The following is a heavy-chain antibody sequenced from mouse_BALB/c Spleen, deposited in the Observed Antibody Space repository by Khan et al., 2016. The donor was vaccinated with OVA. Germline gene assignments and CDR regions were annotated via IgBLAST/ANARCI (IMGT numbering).Heavy chain of an antibody. CDR1: GYSFTGYF. CDR2: INPHIGET. Sequence: VQLQQSGPELVKPGASVKISCKASGYSFTGYFMNWVMQSHGKSLEWIGRINPHIGETFYNQKFKGKATLTVDESSSTAHMELRSLASEDSAVYYCARIYRGDFDDWGQGTTLTVSS. J-gene: IGHJ2*01. CDR3: ARIYRGDFDD. V-gene: IGHV1-20*02. D-gene: IGHD2-13*01.